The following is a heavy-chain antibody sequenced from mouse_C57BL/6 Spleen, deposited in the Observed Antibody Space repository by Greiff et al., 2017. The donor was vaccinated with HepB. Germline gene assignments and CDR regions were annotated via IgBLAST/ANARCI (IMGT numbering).Heavy chain of an antibody. CDR1: GYTFTSYT. D-gene: IGHD2-1*01. V-gene: IGHV1-4*01. Sequence: VQLQQSGAELARPGASVKMSCKASGYTFTSYTMHWVNQRPGQGLEWIGYINPSSGYTKYNQKFKDKATLTADKSSSTAYMQLSSLTSEDSAVYYCARRRDYYGNPHFDYWGQGTTLTVSS. J-gene: IGHJ2*01. CDR3: ARRRDYYGNPHFDY. CDR2: INPSSGYT.